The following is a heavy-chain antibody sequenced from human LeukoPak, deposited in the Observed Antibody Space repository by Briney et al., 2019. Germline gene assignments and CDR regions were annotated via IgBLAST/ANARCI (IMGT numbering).Heavy chain of an antibody. D-gene: IGHD3-10*01. CDR3: TTDRWSIGVRGDANWFDP. V-gene: IGHV3-15*01. J-gene: IGHJ5*02. Sequence: GGSLRLSCAASGFTFSNAWMSWVRQAPGKGLEWVGRIKSKTDGGTTDYAAPVKGRFTISRDDSKNTLYLQMNSLKTEDTAVYYCTTDRWSIGVRGDANWFDPWGQGTLVTVSS. CDR1: GFTFSNAW. CDR2: IKSKTDGGTT.